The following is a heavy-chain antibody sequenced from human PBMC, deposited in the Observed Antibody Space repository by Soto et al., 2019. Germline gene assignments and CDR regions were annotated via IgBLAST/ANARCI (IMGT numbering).Heavy chain of an antibody. D-gene: IGHD2-2*01. CDR1: GGTFSSYA. V-gene: IGHV1-69*13. J-gene: IGHJ6*02. CDR2: IIPIFGTA. CDR3: ARARGYCSSTSCLARTYYDGMAV. Sequence: SVKVPCQASGGTFSSYAISSVRQAPGQGLEWMGGIIPIFGTANYAQKFQGRVTITADESTSTAYMELISLRSEDTAVYYCARARGYCSSTSCLARTYYDGMAVWGQGTTVTVSS.